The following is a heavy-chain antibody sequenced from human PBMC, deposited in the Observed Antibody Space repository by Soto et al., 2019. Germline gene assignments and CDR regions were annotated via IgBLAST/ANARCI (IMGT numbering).Heavy chain of an antibody. J-gene: IGHJ5*02. V-gene: IGHV4-39*01. CDR2: IYYSGST. Sequence: PSETLSLTCTVSGGSISSSSYYWGWIRQPPGKGLEWIGSIYYSGSTYYNPSLKSRVTISVDTSKNQFSLKLSSVTAADTAVYYCASAGGYCISTSCYFWFDPWGQGTLVTVSS. CDR3: ASAGGYCISTSCYFWFDP. D-gene: IGHD2-2*01. CDR1: GGSISSSSYY.